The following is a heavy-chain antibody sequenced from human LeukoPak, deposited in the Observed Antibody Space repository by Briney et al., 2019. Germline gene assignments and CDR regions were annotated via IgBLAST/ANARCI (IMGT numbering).Heavy chain of an antibody. CDR2: VSGSGAAT. D-gene: IGHD1-26*01. Sequence: GGSLRLSCAASGFTFSSYAVSWVRQTPGKGLEWVSAVSGSGAATYYADSVKGRFTISRDNSKNTLYLQMNSLRAEDTAVYYCAKNRALSGWERYFDYWGQGTLVTVSS. CDR3: AKNRALSGWERYFDY. CDR1: GFTFSSYA. V-gene: IGHV3-23*01. J-gene: IGHJ4*02.